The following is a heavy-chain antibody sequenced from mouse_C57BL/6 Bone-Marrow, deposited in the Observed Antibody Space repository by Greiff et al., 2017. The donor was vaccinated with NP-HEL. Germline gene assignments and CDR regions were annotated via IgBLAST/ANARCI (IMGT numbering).Heavy chain of an antibody. CDR1: GFTFSSYG. D-gene: IGHD2-3*01. CDR2: ISSGGSYT. V-gene: IGHV5-6*01. Sequence: EVKLMESGGDLVKPGGSLKLSCAASGFTFSSYGMSWVRQTPDKRLEWVATISSGGSYTYYPDSVKGRFTISRDNAKNTLYLQRSSLKSEDTAMYYCARDGYYYAMDYWGQGTSVTVSS. J-gene: IGHJ4*01. CDR3: ARDGYYYAMDY.